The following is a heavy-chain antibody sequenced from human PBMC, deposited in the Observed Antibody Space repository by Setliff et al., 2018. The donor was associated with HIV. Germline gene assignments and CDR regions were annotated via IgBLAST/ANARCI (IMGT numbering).Heavy chain of an antibody. Sequence: PGEALETSWRGAGYSFTNSWIGWVRQTPGKGLEWVGIIHSSDSDSRYSPSVQGQVTISADKSISTAYLQWSSLKASDTAVYYCTTRLSGNYIPNWFDPWGQGTLVTVSS. V-gene: IGHV5-51*01. CDR1: GYSFTNSW. CDR2: IHSSDSDS. J-gene: IGHJ5*02. D-gene: IGHD1-26*01. CDR3: TTRLSGNYIPNWFDP.